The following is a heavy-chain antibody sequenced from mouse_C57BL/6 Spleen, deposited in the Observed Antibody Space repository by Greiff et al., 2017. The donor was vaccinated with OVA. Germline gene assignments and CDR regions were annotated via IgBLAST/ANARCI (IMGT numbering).Heavy chain of an antibody. CDR3: ARNWEYFDD. D-gene: IGHD4-1*01. CDR2: INPNNGGT. V-gene: IGHV1-26*01. CDR1: GYTFTDYY. J-gene: IGHJ2*01. Sequence: EVQLQQSGPELVKPGASVKISCKASGYTFTDYYMNWVKQSHGKSLEWIGDINPNNGGTSYNQKFKGKATLTVDKSSSTAYMELRSLTSEDSAVYYCARNWEYFDDWGQGTTLTVSS.